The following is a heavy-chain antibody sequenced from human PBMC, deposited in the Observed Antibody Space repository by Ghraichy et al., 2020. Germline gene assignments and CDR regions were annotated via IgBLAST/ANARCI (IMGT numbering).Heavy chain of an antibody. CDR3: ARRKGGNYSPSGGYDY. D-gene: IGHD3-10*01. CDR2: VYHVGVP. J-gene: IGHJ4*02. V-gene: IGHV4-59*11. Sequence: SQTLSLTCTVSGASITRHYWSWIRQSPGRGLEWIGDVYHVGVPKYNPSLKSRVTISVDSSKDLVSLNLTSVTAEDTAVYYCARRKGGNYSPSGGYDYWGQGTQVTVSS. CDR1: GASITRHY.